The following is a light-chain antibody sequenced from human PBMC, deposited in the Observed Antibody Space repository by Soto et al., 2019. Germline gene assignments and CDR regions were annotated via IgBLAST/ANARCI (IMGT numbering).Light chain of an antibody. CDR2: YAS. J-gene: IGKJ5*01. V-gene: IGKV3-15*01. CDR1: QSVSNN. CDR3: QQYNHWPPIT. Sequence: EIIMTQSPATLSVSPGERATLSCRASQSVSNNLAWYQQKPGQAPRRLIYYASTRATGIPARFSGSGSGTEFTLTISSLQSEDFALYYCQQYNHWPPITFGQGTRLEVK.